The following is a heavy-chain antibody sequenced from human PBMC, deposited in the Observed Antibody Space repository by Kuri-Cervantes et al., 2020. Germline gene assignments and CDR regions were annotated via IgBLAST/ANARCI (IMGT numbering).Heavy chain of an antibody. Sequence: GESLKISCAASGFTFSSYSMNWVRQAPGKGLEWVSFIGSGSGTTTYYADSVKGRFTISRDNAKNLLFLQMNSLRDEDTAVYYCARDPPGGWTDYWGQGTLVTVSS. CDR2: IGSGSGTTT. D-gene: IGHD6-19*01. CDR3: ARDPPGGWTDY. J-gene: IGHJ4*02. CDR1: GFTFSSYS. V-gene: IGHV3-48*02.